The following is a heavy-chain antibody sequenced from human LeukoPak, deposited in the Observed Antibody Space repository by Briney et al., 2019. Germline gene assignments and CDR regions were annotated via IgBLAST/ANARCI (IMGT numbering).Heavy chain of an antibody. CDR3: ARDHDGTGYYGMDV. J-gene: IGHJ6*02. CDR2: ISAYNDNT. D-gene: IGHD1-26*01. Sequence: GASVTLSCKASGYTFTSYDISWVRQAPGQGLEWMGWISAYNDNTNYAQKLQGRVTMTTDTSTSTAYMELRSLRSDDTAVYYCARDHDGTGYYGMDVWGQGTTVTVSS. V-gene: IGHV1-18*01. CDR1: GYTFTSYD.